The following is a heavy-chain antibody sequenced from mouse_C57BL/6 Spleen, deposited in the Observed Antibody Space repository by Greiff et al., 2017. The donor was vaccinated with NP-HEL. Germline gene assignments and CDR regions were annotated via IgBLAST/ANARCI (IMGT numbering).Heavy chain of an antibody. V-gene: IGHV5-4*01. CDR1: GFTFSSYA. J-gene: IGHJ1*03. D-gene: IGHD1-1*01. CDR2: ISDGGSYT. Sequence: EVKLVESGGGLVKPGGSLKLSCAASGFTFSSYAMSWVRQTPEKRLEWVATISDGGSYTYYPDNVKGRFTISRDNAKNNLYLQMSHLKSEDTAMYYCAREPAYGSSHWYFDVWGTGTTVTVSS. CDR3: AREPAYGSSHWYFDV.